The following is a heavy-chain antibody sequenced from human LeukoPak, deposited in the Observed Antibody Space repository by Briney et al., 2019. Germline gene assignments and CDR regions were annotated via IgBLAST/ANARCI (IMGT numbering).Heavy chain of an antibody. J-gene: IGHJ4*02. CDR1: GFTFSSYA. Sequence: PGGSLRLSCAASGFTFSSYAMSWVRQAPGKGLEWVSAISGSGGSTYYADSVKGRFTISRDNSKNTLYLQVNSLRAEDTAVYYCAKLGFYVWGSYRSSYFDHWGQGTLVTASS. CDR3: AKLGFYVWGSYRSSYFDH. D-gene: IGHD3-16*02. CDR2: ISGSGGST. V-gene: IGHV3-23*01.